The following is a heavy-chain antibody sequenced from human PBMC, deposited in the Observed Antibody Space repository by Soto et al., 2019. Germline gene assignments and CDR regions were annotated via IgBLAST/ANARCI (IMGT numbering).Heavy chain of an antibody. J-gene: IGHJ3*02. CDR2: IYPGDSDT. Sequence: EVQLVQSGAEVKKPGESLKISCKGSGYSFTSYWIGWVRQMPGKGLEWMGIIYPGDSDTRYSPSFQGQVTISADKSIXTAXLQWSSLKASDTAMYYCASPLAYCGGDCYFDAFDIWGQGTMVTVSS. CDR3: ASPLAYCGGDCYFDAFDI. CDR1: GYSFTSYW. D-gene: IGHD2-21*02. V-gene: IGHV5-51*03.